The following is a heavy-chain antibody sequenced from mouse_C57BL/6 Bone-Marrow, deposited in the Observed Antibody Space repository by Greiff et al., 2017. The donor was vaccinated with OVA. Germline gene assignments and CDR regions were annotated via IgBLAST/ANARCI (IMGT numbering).Heavy chain of an antibody. V-gene: IGHV1-55*01. CDR1: GYTFTSYW. J-gene: IGHJ3*01. Sequence: VQLQQSGAELVKPGASVKMSCKASGYTFTSYWISWVKQRPGQGLEWIGDIYPGSGSTNYNEKFKGKATLTVDTSSSTAYMQLSSLTSEDSAVYCCAREIYCGNPFAYWGQGTLVTVSA. CDR2: IYPGSGST. D-gene: IGHD2-1*01. CDR3: AREIYCGNPFAY.